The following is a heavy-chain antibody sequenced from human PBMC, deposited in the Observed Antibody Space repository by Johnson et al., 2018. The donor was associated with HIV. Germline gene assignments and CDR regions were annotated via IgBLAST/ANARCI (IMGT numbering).Heavy chain of an antibody. D-gene: IGHD3-22*01. CDR3: ARGRITMIVVDLRGGGFDI. J-gene: IGHJ3*02. V-gene: IGHV3-23*04. CDR1: GFTFSCSA. CDR2: ITGSGINT. Sequence: VQLVESGGGLVQPGGSLRLSCAASGFTFSCSAMSWVRQAPGKGLEWLSSITGSGINTYYADSVEGRFTISRANPKNTLYLQMNRLRVEDTAVYYCARGRITMIVVDLRGGGFDIWGQGTMVTVSS.